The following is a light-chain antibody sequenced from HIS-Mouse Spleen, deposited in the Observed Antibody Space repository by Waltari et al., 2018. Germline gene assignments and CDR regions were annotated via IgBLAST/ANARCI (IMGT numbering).Light chain of an antibody. V-gene: IGLV2-14*03. J-gene: IGLJ3*02. CDR1: SSDVGGYNY. CDR3: SSYTSSSTLV. CDR2: DVS. Sequence: QSALTQPASVSGSPGQSITLSCTGTSSDVGGYNYVSWYQQPPGKAPKLMIYDVSNRPSGVSNRFSGSKSGNTASLTISGLQAEDEADYYCSSYTSSSTLVFGGGTKLTVL.